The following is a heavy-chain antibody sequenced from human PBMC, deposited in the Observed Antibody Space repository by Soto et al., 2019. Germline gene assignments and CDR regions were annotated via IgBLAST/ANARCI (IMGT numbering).Heavy chain of an antibody. CDR1: GFTFSDHY. Sequence: EVQLVESGGGLVQPGGSLRLSCAASGFTFSDHYMDWVRQAPGKGLEWVGRIRNKAKSDTTDYAADVKGRFTISRDESKNSLYLQMNSLKTEDAAVYYGLRLTRVRGVLSGMDGWGQGTSVTVSS. CDR2: IRNKAKSDTT. J-gene: IGHJ6*02. V-gene: IGHV3-72*01. CDR3: LRLTRVRGVLSGMDG. D-gene: IGHD3-10*01.